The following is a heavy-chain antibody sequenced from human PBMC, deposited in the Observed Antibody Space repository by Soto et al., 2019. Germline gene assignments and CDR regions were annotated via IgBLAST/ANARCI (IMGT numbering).Heavy chain of an antibody. Sequence: ASVKVSCKASGNTVPNYAMHWVRQAPGQGLEWMGIINPSGGSTSYAQKFQGRVTMTRDTSTSTVYMELSSLRSEDTAVYYCALTFTQGPDYWGQGTLVTVSS. CDR1: GNTVPNYA. J-gene: IGHJ4*02. CDR3: ALTFTQGPDY. V-gene: IGHV1-46*01. CDR2: INPSGGST.